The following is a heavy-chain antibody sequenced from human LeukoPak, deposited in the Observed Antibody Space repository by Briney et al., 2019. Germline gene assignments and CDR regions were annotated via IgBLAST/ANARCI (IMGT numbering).Heavy chain of an antibody. Sequence: PGGSLRLSCAASGFTFSSYAMHWVRQAPGKGLEWVAVISYDGSNKYYADSVKGRFTISRDNSKNTLYLQMNSLRAEDTAVYYCARWHSSGPFDYWGQGTLVTVSS. CDR1: GFTFSSYA. D-gene: IGHD6-19*01. CDR2: ISYDGSNK. V-gene: IGHV3-30-3*01. J-gene: IGHJ4*02. CDR3: ARWHSSGPFDY.